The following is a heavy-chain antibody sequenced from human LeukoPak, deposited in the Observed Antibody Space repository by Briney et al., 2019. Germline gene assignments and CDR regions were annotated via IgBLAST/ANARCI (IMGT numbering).Heavy chain of an antibody. V-gene: IGHV1-18*01. CDR3: ASRDDNFLSGSSPKNCSAP. J-gene: IGHJ5*02. D-gene: IGHD3-3*01. CDR1: GYTFTSYG. Sequence: ASVKVSCKASGYTFTSYGISWVRQAPGQGLEWMGWISAYNGNTNYAQKLQGRVTMTTDTSTSTAYMELRSLRSDDTAVYYSASRDDNFLSGSSPKNCSAPGGKGPLVTVSS. CDR2: ISAYNGNT.